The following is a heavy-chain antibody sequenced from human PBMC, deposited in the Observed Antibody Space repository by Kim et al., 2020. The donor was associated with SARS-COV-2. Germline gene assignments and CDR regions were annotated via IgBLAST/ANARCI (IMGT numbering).Heavy chain of an antibody. CDR2: IYYSGST. CDR1: GGSISSSSYY. J-gene: IGHJ4*02. CDR3: ARQAIADITIFGVVRSHPFDY. V-gene: IGHV4-39*01. Sequence: SETLSLTCTVSGGSISSSSYYWGWIRQPPGKGLEWIGSIYYSGSTYYNPSLKSRVTISVDTSKNQFSLKLSSVTAADTAVYYCARQAIADITIFGVVRSHPFDYWGQGTVVTVSS. D-gene: IGHD3-3*01.